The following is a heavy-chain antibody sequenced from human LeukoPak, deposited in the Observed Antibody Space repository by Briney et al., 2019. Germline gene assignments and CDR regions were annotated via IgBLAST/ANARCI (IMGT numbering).Heavy chain of an antibody. J-gene: IGHJ4*02. V-gene: IGHV3-23*01. CDR3: VKDRKPDSRYNFDY. CDR2: IIANSGVI. CDR1: GFTFSTYA. D-gene: IGHD5-12*01. Sequence: GGSLRLSCAASGFTFSTYAMNWVRQAPGKGLEGVSLIIANSGVINYADSVKGRFTISRDNSKNTLYLQMNSLRAEDTATYFCVKDRKPDSRYNFDYWGRGTLVTVSS.